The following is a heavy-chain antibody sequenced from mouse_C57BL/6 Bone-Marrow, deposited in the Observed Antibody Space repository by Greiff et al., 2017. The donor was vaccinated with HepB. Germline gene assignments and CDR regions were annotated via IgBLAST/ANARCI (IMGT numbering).Heavy chain of an antibody. J-gene: IGHJ1*03. V-gene: IGHV7-1*01. D-gene: IGHD1-1*01. CDR1: GFTFSDFY. CDR3: ARDAHYYGSSYGYFDV. CDR2: SRNKANDYTT. Sequence: EVQGVESGGGLVQSGRSLRLSCATSGFTFSDFYMEWVRQAPGKGLEWIAASRNKANDYTTEYSASVKGRFIVSRDTSQSILYLQMNALRAEDTAIYYCARDAHYYGSSYGYFDVWGTGTTVTVSS.